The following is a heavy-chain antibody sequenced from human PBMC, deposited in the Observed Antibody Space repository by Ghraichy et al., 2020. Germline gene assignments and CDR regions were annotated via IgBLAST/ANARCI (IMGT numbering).Heavy chain of an antibody. CDR3: GQAEVTRSGSYY. D-gene: IGHD6-19*01. CDR1: GFTFSHYW. CDR2: IRHDGSEK. J-gene: IGHJ4*02. V-gene: IGHV3-7*01. Sequence: GGSPRLSCAASGFTFSHYWMSWVRKAPGKGLEWVANIRHDGSEKYYENSVKGRFTVSRDNAGNSLCLQMNSVRAEDTAVYSCGQAEVTRSGSYYCGQGTLVTVSS.